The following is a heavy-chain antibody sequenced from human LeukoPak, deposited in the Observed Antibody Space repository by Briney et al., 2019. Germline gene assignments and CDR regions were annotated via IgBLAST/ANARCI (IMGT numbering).Heavy chain of an antibody. J-gene: IGHJ4*02. CDR3: AKEEDGDYGNHFDF. V-gene: IGHV3-23*01. Sequence: GGSLRLSCAASGFTFSRSVMSWVRQAPGKGLEWVSAISAGGDSTYYADSVKGRFTISRDNSKNTLYMQMNSLRAEDTAVYHCAKEEDGDYGNHFDFWGQGTLVTVSS. D-gene: IGHD4-17*01. CDR2: ISAGGDST. CDR1: GFTFSRSV.